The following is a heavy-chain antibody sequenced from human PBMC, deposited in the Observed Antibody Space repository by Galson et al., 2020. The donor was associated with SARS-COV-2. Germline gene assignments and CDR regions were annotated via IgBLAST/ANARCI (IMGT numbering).Heavy chain of an antibody. Sequence: ASVKVSCKASGYTFTSYYMHWVRQAPGQGLEWMGIINPSGGSTSYAQKFQGRVTMTRDTSTSTVYMELSSLRSEDTAVYYCAKDLTLAVAGYYYYYGMDVWGQGTTVTVSS. J-gene: IGHJ6*02. CDR3: AKDLTLAVAGYYYYYGMDV. V-gene: IGHV1-46*01. D-gene: IGHD6-19*01. CDR1: GYTFTSYY. CDR2: INPSGGST.